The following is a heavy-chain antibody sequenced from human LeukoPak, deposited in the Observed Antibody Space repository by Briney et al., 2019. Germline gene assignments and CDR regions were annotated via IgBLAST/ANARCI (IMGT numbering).Heavy chain of an antibody. CDR1: GFALSVNA. Sequence: GGSLSLSRTASGFALSVNAMSWFRQPPGKGLEWVSTINANSGTTSYAASVRGRFTISRDNSKNTLYLQLNTLRADDTATYYCAKPISGGLAVTAGWFHPWGQGTVV. CDR2: INANSGTT. V-gene: IGHV3-23*01. D-gene: IGHD6-19*01. J-gene: IGHJ5*01. CDR3: AKPISGGLAVTAGWFHP.